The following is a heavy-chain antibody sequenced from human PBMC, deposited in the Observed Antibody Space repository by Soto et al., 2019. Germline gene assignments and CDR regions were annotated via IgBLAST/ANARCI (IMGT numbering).Heavy chain of an antibody. J-gene: IGHJ4*02. V-gene: IGHV3-30-3*01. D-gene: IGHD5-12*01. CDR1: GFTFNNYA. CDR3: ARDGVDIVATIQLDY. CDR2: ISYDGSNK. Sequence: QVQLVESGGGVVQPGRSLRLSCAASGFTFNNYAMHWVRQAPGKGLEWVAVISYDGSNKYYADSVKGRFTIPRDNSKNTLYLQMNSLRAEDTTVYYCARDGVDIVATIQLDYWGQGTLVTVSS.